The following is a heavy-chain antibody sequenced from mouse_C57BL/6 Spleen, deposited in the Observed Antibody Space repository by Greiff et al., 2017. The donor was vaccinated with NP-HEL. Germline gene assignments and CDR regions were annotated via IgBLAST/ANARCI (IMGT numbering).Heavy chain of an antibody. D-gene: IGHD1-1*01. V-gene: IGHV1-22*01. Sequence: EVQLQESGPELVKPGASVKMSCKASGYTFTDYNMHWVKQSHGKSLEWIGYINPNNGGTSYNQKFKGKATLTVNKSSSTAYMELRSLTSEDSAVYYCATPLLRYYAMDYWGQGTSVTVSS. CDR2: INPNNGGT. CDR1: GYTFTDYN. CDR3: ATPLLRYYAMDY. J-gene: IGHJ4*01.